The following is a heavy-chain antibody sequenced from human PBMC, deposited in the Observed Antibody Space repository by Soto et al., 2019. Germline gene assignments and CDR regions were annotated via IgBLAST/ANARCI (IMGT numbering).Heavy chain of an antibody. CDR3: AEEALGAAAKGRSPHFDY. V-gene: IGHV3-23*01. CDR1: GFTFSSYA. J-gene: IGHJ4*02. CDR2: ISASGGTT. Sequence: EVQLLESGGGLVQPGGSLRLSCAGSGFTFSSYAMTWVRQAPEKGLEWVSSISASGGTTYYADSVKGRFTISRDNSKNTLDLQMNSLRAEDTALYYCAEEALGAAAKGRSPHFDYWGQGTLVTVSS. D-gene: IGHD6-13*01.